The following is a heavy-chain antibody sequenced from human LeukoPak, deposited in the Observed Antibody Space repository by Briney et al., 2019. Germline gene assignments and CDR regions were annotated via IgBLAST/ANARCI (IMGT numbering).Heavy chain of an antibody. V-gene: IGHV4-34*01. Sequence: SETLSLTCAVYGGSFSGYYWSWIRQPPGKGLEWIGEINHSGSTNYNPSLKSRATISVDTSKNQFSLKLSSVTAADTAVYYCARGVSGSGSKVNWFDPWGQGTLVTVSS. CDR2: INHSGST. CDR3: ARGVSGSGSKVNWFDP. J-gene: IGHJ5*02. CDR1: GGSFSGYY. D-gene: IGHD3-10*01.